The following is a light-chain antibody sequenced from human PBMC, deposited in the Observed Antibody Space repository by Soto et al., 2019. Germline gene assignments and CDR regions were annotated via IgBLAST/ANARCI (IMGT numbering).Light chain of an antibody. CDR1: SSDVGGYKY. CDR2: EVT. V-gene: IGLV2-8*01. CDR3: TSYVGNDIWV. Sequence: QSALTQPPSASGSPGQSVTISCTGTSSDVGGYKYVSWYQQYPGKAPKLMIYEVTKRPLGVPDRFSGSKSGNTASLTVSGLQAEDEADYYCTSYVGNDIWVFGGGTKVTVL. J-gene: IGLJ3*02.